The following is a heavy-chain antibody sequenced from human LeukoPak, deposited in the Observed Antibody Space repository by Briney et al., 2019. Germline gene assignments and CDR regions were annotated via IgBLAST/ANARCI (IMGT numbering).Heavy chain of an antibody. D-gene: IGHD3-22*01. CDR2: INHNGGT. Sequence: SETLSLTCAVYGGSFSGYFWSWIRQPPGKGLEWIGDINHNGGTNYNPSLKSRVTISVDTSKNQFSLKLSSVTAADTAVYYCARGWSDYYDSSGYYLDYWGQGTLVTVSS. J-gene: IGHJ4*02. CDR1: GGSFSGYF. CDR3: ARGWSDYYDSSGYYLDY. V-gene: IGHV4-34*01.